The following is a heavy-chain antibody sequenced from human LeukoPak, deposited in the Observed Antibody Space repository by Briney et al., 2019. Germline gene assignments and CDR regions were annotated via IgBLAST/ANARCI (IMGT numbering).Heavy chain of an antibody. Sequence: SETLSLTCTDSGGSLSSYYWSWIREPPGKGLEWIGYIYYSGSTNYNPSLKSRVTISVDTSKNQFSLKLSSVTAADTAVYYCARGGYSYDYYYGMDVWGQGTTVTVSS. J-gene: IGHJ6*02. CDR2: IYYSGST. CDR1: GGSLSSYY. CDR3: ARGGYSYDYYYGMDV. D-gene: IGHD5-18*01. V-gene: IGHV4-59*08.